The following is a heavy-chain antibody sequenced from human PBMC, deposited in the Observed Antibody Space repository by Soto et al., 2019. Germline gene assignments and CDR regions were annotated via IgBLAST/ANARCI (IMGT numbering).Heavy chain of an antibody. Sequence: QVQLVESGGGVVQPGRSLRLSCAASGFTFSTHAMHWVRQAPGKGLECVAIVSFDGSNKYYADSVKGRFTISRDNSKNTLYRQMSGLTPEDTAVYYWARDQTGITTAGGGRIDHWGQGTLVTVSS. CDR1: GFTFSTHA. D-gene: IGHD6-13*01. CDR3: ARDQTGITTAGGGRIDH. J-gene: IGHJ4*02. CDR2: VSFDGSNK. V-gene: IGHV3-30-3*01.